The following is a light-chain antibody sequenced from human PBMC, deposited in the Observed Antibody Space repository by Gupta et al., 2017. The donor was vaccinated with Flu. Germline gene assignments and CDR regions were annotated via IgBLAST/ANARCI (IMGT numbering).Light chain of an antibody. CDR1: QSISTY. CDR3: QQSYSTSGT. J-gene: IGKJ1*01. V-gene: IGKV1-39*01. Sequence: GDSVTITCRDSQSISTYLNWYQQKPGKAPKLLIYAASSLRSGVPSRFSGSGSGTDFTLTISSLQPEDFATDYCQQSYSTSGTFGQGTKVEIK. CDR2: AAS.